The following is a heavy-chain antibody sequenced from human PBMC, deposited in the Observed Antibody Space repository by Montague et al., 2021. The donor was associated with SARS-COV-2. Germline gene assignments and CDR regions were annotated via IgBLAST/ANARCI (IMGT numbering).Heavy chain of an antibody. CDR1: GGSFSGYY. CDR3: ARTGHCSSTSCQGYYYYGMDV. J-gene: IGHJ6*02. CDR2: INRSGST. Sequence: SETLSLTCAVYGGSFSGYYWSWIRQPPGKGLEWIGEINRSGSTNYNPSLKSRVTISVDTSKNQFSLKLSSVTAADMAVYYCARTGHCSSTSCQGYYYYGMDVWGQGTTVTVSS. V-gene: IGHV4-34*01. D-gene: IGHD2-2*01.